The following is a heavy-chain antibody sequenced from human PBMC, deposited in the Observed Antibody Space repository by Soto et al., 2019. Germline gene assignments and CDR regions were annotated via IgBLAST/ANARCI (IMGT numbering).Heavy chain of an antibody. J-gene: IGHJ6*02. D-gene: IGHD3-10*01. CDR1: GGSISSYY. Sequence: SETLSLTCTVSGGSISSYYWSWIRQPPGKGLEWIGYIYYSGSTNYNPSLKSRVTISVDTSKNQFSLKLSSVTAADTAVYYCARHTADPIYGSDVWGQGTTGTVS. V-gene: IGHV4-59*08. CDR2: IYYSGST. CDR3: ARHTADPIYGSDV.